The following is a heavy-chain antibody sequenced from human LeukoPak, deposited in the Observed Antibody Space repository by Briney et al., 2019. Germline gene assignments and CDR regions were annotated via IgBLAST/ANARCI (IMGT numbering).Heavy chain of an antibody. CDR1: GFTFSTYW. J-gene: IGHJ4*01. CDR3: ARDVAGAGSH. Sequence: GGSLRLSCAASGFTFSTYWMHWVRQTPGEGLVWVSRINEHGSITDYADSVRDRFTISKDNAKNTLYLHMNSLRAEDTAMYYCARDVAGAGSHWGHGTLVTVSS. V-gene: IGHV3-74*01. D-gene: IGHD6-19*01. CDR2: INEHGSIT.